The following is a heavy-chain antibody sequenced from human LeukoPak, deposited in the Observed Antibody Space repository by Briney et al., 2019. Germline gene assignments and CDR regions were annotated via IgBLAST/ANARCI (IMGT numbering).Heavy chain of an antibody. D-gene: IGHD2-15*01. CDR1: GLTFSSYG. J-gene: IGHJ4*02. CDR3: AATRKGVVAATTH. V-gene: IGHV3-21*01. Sequence: GGSLRLSCAASGLTFSSYGMSWVRQAPGKGLEWVSSISSSSSYIYYADSVKGRFTISRDNAKNSLYLQMNSLRAEDTAVYYCAATRKGVVAATTHWGQGTLVTVSS. CDR2: ISSSSSYI.